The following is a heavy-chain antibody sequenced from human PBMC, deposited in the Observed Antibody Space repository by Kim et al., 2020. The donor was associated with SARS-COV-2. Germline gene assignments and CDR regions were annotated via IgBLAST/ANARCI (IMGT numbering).Heavy chain of an antibody. Sequence: GGSLRLSCAASGFTFSVSAMSWVRRPPGKGLEWVSTISPLGDSTHYAESVMGRFTIFRDNSRSLLFLQMNSLRVDDTALYYCEKAMGWSGGSCHPEGWFDPGGQGPLVTVSS. J-gene: IGHJ5*02. CDR3: EKAMGWSGGSCHPEGWFDP. V-gene: IGHV3-23*01. CDR1: GFTFSVSA. D-gene: IGHD2-15*01. CDR2: ISPLGDST.